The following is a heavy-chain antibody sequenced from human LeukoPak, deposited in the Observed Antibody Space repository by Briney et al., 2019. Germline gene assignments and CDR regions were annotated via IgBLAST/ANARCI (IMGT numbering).Heavy chain of an antibody. CDR2: IIPIFGTA. CDR3: ARDLAGVVGVTAWFDP. Sequence: ASVKVSCKASGGTFSSYAISWVRQAPGQGLEWMGGIIPIFGTANYAQKFQGRVTITADESTSTAYMELSSLRFDDTAVYYCARDLAGVVGVTAWFDPWGQGTLVTVSS. CDR1: GGTFSSYA. J-gene: IGHJ5*02. D-gene: IGHD1-26*01. V-gene: IGHV1-69*13.